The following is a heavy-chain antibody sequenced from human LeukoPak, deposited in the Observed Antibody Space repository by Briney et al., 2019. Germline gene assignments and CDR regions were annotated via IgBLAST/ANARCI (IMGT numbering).Heavy chain of an antibody. D-gene: IGHD4-23*01. CDR3: ARERITPDWFDP. V-gene: IGHV3-21*01. J-gene: IGHJ5*02. CDR1: GFTLSSYS. CDR2: ISSTSGYI. Sequence: GGSLRLSCAASGFTLSSYSMAWVRQAPGKGLEWVSSISSTSGYIHYADSMKGRFTISRDNAKNSLYLQMDSLRAEDTAVYFCARERITPDWFDPWGQGTLVTVSS.